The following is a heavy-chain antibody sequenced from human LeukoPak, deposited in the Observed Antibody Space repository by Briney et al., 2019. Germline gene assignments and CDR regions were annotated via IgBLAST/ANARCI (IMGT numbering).Heavy chain of an antibody. J-gene: IGHJ4*02. V-gene: IGHV3-66*01. CDR3: ARGASPFDY. Sequence: PGRSLRLSRAASGFTLSSNYMSWVRQAPGKGLEWVSVIYSGGSTYYPDSVKGRFTISRDNSKNTLYLQMNSLRAEDTAVYYCARGASPFDYWGQGTLVTVSS. CDR1: GFTLSSNY. CDR2: IYSGGST.